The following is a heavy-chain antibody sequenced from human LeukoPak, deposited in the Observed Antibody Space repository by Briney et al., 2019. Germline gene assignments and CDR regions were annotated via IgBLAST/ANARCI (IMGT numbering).Heavy chain of an antibody. J-gene: IGHJ4*02. D-gene: IGHD3-22*01. CDR1: GGTFSSYA. Sequence: SVKVSCKASGGTFSSYAISWVRQAPGQGLEWMGRIIPILGIANYAQKFQGRVTITADKSTSTAYMELSSLRSEDTAVYYCARDGEYDSSSAAPDYWGQGTLVTVSS. CDR2: IIPILGIA. V-gene: IGHV1-69*04. CDR3: ARDGEYDSSSAAPDY.